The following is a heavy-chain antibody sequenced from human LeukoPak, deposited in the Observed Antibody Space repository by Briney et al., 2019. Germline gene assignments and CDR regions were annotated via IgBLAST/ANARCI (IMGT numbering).Heavy chain of an antibody. J-gene: IGHJ4*02. CDR1: GGTFSSYA. CDR2: IIPIFGTA. V-gene: IGHV1-69*05. CDR3: ARSPKELVASSY. D-gene: IGHD3-9*01. Sequence: ASVKVSCKASGGTFSSYAIGWVRQAPGQGLEWMGGIIPIFGTANYAQKFQGRVTMTTDTSTSTAYMELRSLRSDDTAVYYCARSPKELVASSYWGQGTLVTVSS.